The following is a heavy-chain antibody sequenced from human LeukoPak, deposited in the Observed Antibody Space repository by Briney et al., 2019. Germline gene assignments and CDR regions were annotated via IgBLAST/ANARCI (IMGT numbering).Heavy chain of an antibody. CDR1: GYSFTNYW. CDR2: IYPGDSNT. Sequence: GESLKISCKGSGYSFTNYWIGWVRQMPGKGLEWMGAIYPGDSNTNYNPSFQGRVTISADKSISTAYLQWSSLEASDTAMYYCARERSSGYYTEDAFDIWGQGTMVTVSS. D-gene: IGHD3-22*01. J-gene: IGHJ3*02. V-gene: IGHV5-51*01. CDR3: ARERSSGYYTEDAFDI.